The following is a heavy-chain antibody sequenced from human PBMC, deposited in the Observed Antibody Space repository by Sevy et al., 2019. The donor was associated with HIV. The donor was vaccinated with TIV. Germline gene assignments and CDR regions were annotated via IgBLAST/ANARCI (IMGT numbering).Heavy chain of an antibody. CDR3: ARSHDGDYVPAGYYYGMDV. V-gene: IGHV1-69*13. CDR1: GGTFSSYA. Sequence: ASVKVSCKASGGTFSSYAISWVRQAPGQGLEWMRGIIPIFGTANYAQKFQGRVTITADESTSTAYMELSSLRSEDTAVYYCARSHDGDYVPAGYYYGMDVWGQGTTVTVSS. CDR2: IIPIFGTA. D-gene: IGHD4-17*01. J-gene: IGHJ6*02.